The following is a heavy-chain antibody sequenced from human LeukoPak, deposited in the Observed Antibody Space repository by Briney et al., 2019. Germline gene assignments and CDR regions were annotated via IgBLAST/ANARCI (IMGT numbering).Heavy chain of an antibody. V-gene: IGHV1-3*04. CDR1: GYTSISYA. D-gene: IGHD3-22*01. Sequence: ASVKVSCKASGYTSISYAMHWVRQAPGQRLEWMGWINTGNGITRYSQNFQGRVTITRDTSASTAYMELSSLRSEDTAVYFCAREGNYYDMWGQGTLVTVSS. CDR3: AREGNYYDM. J-gene: IGHJ4*02. CDR2: INTGNGIT.